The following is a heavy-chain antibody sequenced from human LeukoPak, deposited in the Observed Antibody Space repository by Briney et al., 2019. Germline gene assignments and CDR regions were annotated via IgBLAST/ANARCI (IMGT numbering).Heavy chain of an antibody. CDR2: IRYDGSNK. D-gene: IGHD3-22*01. J-gene: IGHJ4*02. Sequence: PGGSLRLSCAASGFTFSSYGMRWVRQAPGKGLEWVAFIRYDGSNKYYADSVKGRFTISRDNSKNTLYLQMNSLRAEDTAVYYCAKEGSYYDSSGYWDWGQGTLVTVSS. CDR3: AKEGSYYDSSGYWD. V-gene: IGHV3-30*02. CDR1: GFTFSSYG.